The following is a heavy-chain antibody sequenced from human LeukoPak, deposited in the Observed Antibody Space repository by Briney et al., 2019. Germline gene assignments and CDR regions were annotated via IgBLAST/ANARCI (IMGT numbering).Heavy chain of an antibody. CDR1: GFTFSTYN. D-gene: IGHD3-10*01. CDR3: ARKIYGSENYIDY. J-gene: IGHJ4*02. V-gene: IGHV3-21*04. CDR2: ITTSSSYM. Sequence: GGSLRLSCAASGFTFSTYNMNWVRRTPGKGLEWVSSITTSSSYMFYADSVRGRFTISRDNAENSLYLQMNSLRAEDTAVYYCARKIYGSENYIDYWGQGTLVTVSS.